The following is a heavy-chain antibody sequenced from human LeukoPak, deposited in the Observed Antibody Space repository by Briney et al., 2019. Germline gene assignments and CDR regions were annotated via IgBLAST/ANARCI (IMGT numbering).Heavy chain of an antibody. CDR1: GYTFTGDY. CDR2: INPNSGGT. CDR3: ASTSPHDSSRKHY. V-gene: IGHV1-2*02. J-gene: IGHJ4*02. Sequence: GASVKVSCKASGYTFTGDYMHWVRQAPGQGLEWMGWINPNSGGTNYAQKFQGRVTMTRDTSISTAYMELSRLRSDDTAVYYCASTSPHDSSRKHYWGQGTLVTVSS. D-gene: IGHD3-22*01.